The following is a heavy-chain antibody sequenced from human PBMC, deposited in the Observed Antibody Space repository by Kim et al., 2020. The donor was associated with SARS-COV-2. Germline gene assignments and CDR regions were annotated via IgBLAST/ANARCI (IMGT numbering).Heavy chain of an antibody. CDR3: ARGLTACSGGSCRRGRFQH. D-gene: IGHD2-15*01. Sequence: RVTISVDTSKNQFSLKLSSVTAADTAVYYCARGLTACSGGSCRRGRFQHWGQGTLVTVSS. V-gene: IGHV4-34*01. J-gene: IGHJ1*01.